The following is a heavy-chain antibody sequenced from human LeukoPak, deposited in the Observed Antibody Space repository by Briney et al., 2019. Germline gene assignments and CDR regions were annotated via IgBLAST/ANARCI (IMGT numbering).Heavy chain of an antibody. CDR3: ARDGYYYDSSGYYFDY. CDR1: GFTFSGYE. D-gene: IGHD3-22*01. J-gene: IGHJ4*02. V-gene: IGHV3-48*03. CDR2: ISSSGSTI. Sequence: GGSLRLSCAASGFTFSGYEMNWVRQAPGKGLEWVSYISSSGSTIYYADSVKGRFTISRDNAKNSLYLQMNSLRAEDTAVYYCARDGYYYDSSGYYFDYWGQGTLVTVSS.